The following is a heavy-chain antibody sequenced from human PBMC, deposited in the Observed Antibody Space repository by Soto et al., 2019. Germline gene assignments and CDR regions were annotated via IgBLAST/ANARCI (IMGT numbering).Heavy chain of an antibody. D-gene: IGHD3-10*01. CDR1: GVSISSSSYY. Sequence: PSETLSLTCTVSGVSISSSSYYWGWIRQPPGKGLEWIGSIYYSGSTHYNPSLKIRVTISVDTSKNQFSLKLSSVTAADTAVYYCARTGLLWFGEYWFDPWGQGTLVTVSS. CDR3: ARTGLLWFGEYWFDP. J-gene: IGHJ5*02. CDR2: IYYSGST. V-gene: IGHV4-39*07.